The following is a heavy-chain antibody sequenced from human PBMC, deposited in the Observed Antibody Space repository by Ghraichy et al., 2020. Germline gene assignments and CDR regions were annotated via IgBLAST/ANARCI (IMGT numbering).Heavy chain of an antibody. D-gene: IGHD2-2*01. CDR1: GGSISSGSYY. Sequence: SETLSLTCTVSGGSISSGSYYWSWIRQPAGKGLEWIGRIYTSGSTNYNPSPKSRVTISVDTSKNQFSLKLSSVTAADTAVYYCAREDVVVPADPYYFDYWCQGTLVTFSS. CDR2: IYTSGST. CDR3: AREDVVVPADPYYFDY. V-gene: IGHV4-61*02. J-gene: IGHJ4*02.